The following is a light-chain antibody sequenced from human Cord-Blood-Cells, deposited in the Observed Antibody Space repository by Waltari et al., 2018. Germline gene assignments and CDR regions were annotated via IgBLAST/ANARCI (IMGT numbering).Light chain of an antibody. CDR1: QGISSA. V-gene: IGKV1-13*02. CDR2: DAS. Sequence: AIQLTQSPSSLSASVAARLTLTCRASQGISSALAWYQQKPGKAPKLLIYDASSLESGAPSRFSGSGSGTDYTLTSSSLQPEDFATYYWQQFNSYPLTFGGGTKVEIK. CDR3: QQFNSYPLT. J-gene: IGKJ4*01.